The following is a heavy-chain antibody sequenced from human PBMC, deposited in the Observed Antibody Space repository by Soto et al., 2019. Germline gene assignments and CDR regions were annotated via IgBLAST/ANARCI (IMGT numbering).Heavy chain of an antibody. Sequence: PSETLSLTCTVSGGSISSGGYYWSWIRQHPGKGLEWIGYIYYSGSTYYNPSLKSRVTISVDTSKNQFSLKLSSVTAADTAVYYCARLDIVATIDRYFAYWGQGTLVTVSS. J-gene: IGHJ4*02. CDR2: IYYSGST. D-gene: IGHD5-12*01. CDR1: GGSISSGGYY. V-gene: IGHV4-31*03. CDR3: ARLDIVATIDRYFAY.